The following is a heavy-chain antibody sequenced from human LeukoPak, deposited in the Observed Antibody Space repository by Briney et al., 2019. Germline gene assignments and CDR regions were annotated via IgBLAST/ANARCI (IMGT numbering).Heavy chain of an antibody. CDR2: IYSGGST. D-gene: IGHD4-17*01. J-gene: IGHJ3*02. V-gene: IGHV3-53*01. CDR3: ARDPNGDYIGTFDM. CDR1: GFTVSSNY. Sequence: GSLRLSCAASGFTVSSNYMSWVRQAPGKGLEWVSVIYSGGSTYYADSVQGRFAISRDNSKNTLYLQMNSLRVEDTAVYFCARDPNGDYIGTFDMWGRGTMVSVSS.